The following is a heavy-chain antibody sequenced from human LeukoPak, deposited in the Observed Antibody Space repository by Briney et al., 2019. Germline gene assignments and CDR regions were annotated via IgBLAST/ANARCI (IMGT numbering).Heavy chain of an antibody. CDR2: IYSGGST. V-gene: IGHV3-53*01. Sequence: GGSLRLSWAASGFTFSSYAMSWVRQAPGKGLECVSAIYSGGSTYYADSVKGRFTISRDSSKNTLYLQMNSLRAEDTAVYYCARARSFDYWGQGTLVTVSS. J-gene: IGHJ4*02. CDR3: ARARSFDY. CDR1: GFTFSSYA.